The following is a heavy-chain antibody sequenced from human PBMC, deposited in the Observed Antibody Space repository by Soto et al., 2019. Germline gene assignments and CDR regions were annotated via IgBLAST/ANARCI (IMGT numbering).Heavy chain of an antibody. CDR2: IYYSGST. CDR1: GGSISSSSYY. D-gene: IGHD2-15*01. J-gene: IGHJ4*02. V-gene: IGHV4-39*01. CDR3: ARHETPPHIVVVVAAGSFDY. Sequence: SETLSLTCTVSGGSISSSSYYLGWIRQPPGKGLEGIGSIYYSGSTYYNPSLKRRGTISVDTAKNQFSLKLSSVTAADTAVYYCARHETPPHIVVVVAAGSFDYWGQGSLVTVSS.